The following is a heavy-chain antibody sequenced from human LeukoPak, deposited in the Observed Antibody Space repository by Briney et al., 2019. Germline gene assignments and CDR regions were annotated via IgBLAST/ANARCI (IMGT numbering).Heavy chain of an antibody. CDR1: GFTFDDYG. CDR3: ARAWEPYYYYYMDV. D-gene: IGHD1-14*01. J-gene: IGHJ6*03. Sequence: GGSLRLSCAASGFTFDDYGMSWVRQAPGKGLEWVSGINWNGGSTGYADSVKGRFTISRDNAKSSLYLQMNSLRAEDTALYYCARAWEPYYYYYMDVWGKGTTVTVSS. V-gene: IGHV3-20*04. CDR2: INWNGGST.